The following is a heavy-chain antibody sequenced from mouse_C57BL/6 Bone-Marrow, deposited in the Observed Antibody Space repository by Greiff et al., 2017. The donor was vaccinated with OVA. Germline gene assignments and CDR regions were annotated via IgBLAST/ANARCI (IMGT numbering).Heavy chain of an antibody. J-gene: IGHJ2*01. CDR3: ARREFITTVVAGGGYYFDY. Sequence: EVQLQQSGPELVKPGASVKISCKASGYTFTDYYMNWVKQSHGKGLEWIGDINPNNGGTSYNQKFKGKATLTVDKSSSTAYMELRSLTSEDSAVYYCARREFITTVVAGGGYYFDYWGQGTTLTVSS. CDR1: GYTFTDYY. V-gene: IGHV1-26*01. CDR2: INPNNGGT. D-gene: IGHD1-1*01.